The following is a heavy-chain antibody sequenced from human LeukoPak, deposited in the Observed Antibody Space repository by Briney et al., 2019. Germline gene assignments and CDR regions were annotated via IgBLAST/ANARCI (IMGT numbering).Heavy chain of an antibody. Sequence: GASVEVSCKASGGTFSSYAISWVRQAPGQGLEWMGGIIPIFGTANYAQKFQGRVTITADESTSTAYMELSSLRSEDTAVYYCARELEKLLWFGEFDDAFDIWGQGTMVTVSS. CDR1: GGTFSSYA. J-gene: IGHJ3*02. V-gene: IGHV1-69*01. CDR3: ARELEKLLWFGEFDDAFDI. CDR2: IIPIFGTA. D-gene: IGHD3-10*01.